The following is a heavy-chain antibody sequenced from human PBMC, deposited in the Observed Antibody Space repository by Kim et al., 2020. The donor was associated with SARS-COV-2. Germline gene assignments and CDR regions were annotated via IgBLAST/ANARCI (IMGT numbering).Heavy chain of an antibody. CDR1: GYSFTSYW. J-gene: IGHJ4*02. D-gene: IGHD1-26*01. Sequence: GESLKISCKGSGYSFTSYWISWVRQMPGKGLEWMGRIDPSDSYTNYSPSFQGHVTISADKSISTAYLQWSSLKASDTAMYYCARRDFNSGSYYQFDYWGQGTLVTVSS. CDR3: ARRDFNSGSYYQFDY. V-gene: IGHV5-10-1*01. CDR2: IDPSDSYT.